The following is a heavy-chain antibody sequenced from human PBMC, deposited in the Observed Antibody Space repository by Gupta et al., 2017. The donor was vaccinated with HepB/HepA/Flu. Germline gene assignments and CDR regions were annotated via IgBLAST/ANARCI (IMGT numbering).Heavy chain of an antibody. J-gene: IGHJ4*02. CDR1: GDSVSSNSAA. D-gene: IGHD3-22*01. CDR3: AREGVSYDSSGYPFDY. CDR2: TYYRSKWYN. V-gene: IGHV6-1*01. Sequence: QVQLQQSGPGLVKPSQTLSLTCAISGDSVSSNSAAWTRIRPALSRGLEWLGRTYYRSKWYNDYAVSVKSRITINPDTSKNQFSLQLNSVTPEDTAVYYCAREGVSYDSSGYPFDYWGQGTLVTVSS.